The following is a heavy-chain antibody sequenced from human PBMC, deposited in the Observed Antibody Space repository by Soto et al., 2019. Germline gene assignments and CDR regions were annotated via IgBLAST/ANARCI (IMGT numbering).Heavy chain of an antibody. Sequence: PGGSLRLSCAASGFTFSSYSMNWVRQAPGKGLEWVSSISSSSSYIYYADSVKGRFTISRDNAKNSLYLQMNSLRAEDTAVYYCARANNTLLWFGELKASDAFDIWGQGTMVTVSS. D-gene: IGHD3-10*01. CDR2: ISSSSSYI. V-gene: IGHV3-21*01. CDR3: ARANNTLLWFGELKASDAFDI. CDR1: GFTFSSYS. J-gene: IGHJ3*02.